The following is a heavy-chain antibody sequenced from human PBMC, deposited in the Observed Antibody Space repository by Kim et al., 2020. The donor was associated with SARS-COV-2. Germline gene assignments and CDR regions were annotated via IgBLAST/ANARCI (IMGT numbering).Heavy chain of an antibody. Sequence: GESLKISCKGSGYSFTSYWIGWVRQMPGKGLEWMGIIYPGDSDTRYSPSFQGQVTISADKSISTAYLQWSSLKASDTAMYYCARGNDRSLSALGYYFDYWGQGTLVTVSS. J-gene: IGHJ4*02. CDR2: IYPGDSDT. V-gene: IGHV5-51*01. D-gene: IGHD2-15*01. CDR3: ARGNDRSLSALGYYFDY. CDR1: GYSFTSYW.